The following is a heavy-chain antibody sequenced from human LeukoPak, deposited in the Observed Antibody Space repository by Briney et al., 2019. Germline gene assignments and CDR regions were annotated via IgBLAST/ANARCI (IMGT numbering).Heavy chain of an antibody. D-gene: IGHD2-8*01. CDR1: SGSFSGYY. CDR3: ARRSHGLYYYYGMDV. V-gene: IGHV4-34*01. J-gene: IGHJ6*02. Sequence: SETLSLTCAVYSGSFSGYYWSWIRQPPGKGLEWIGEINHSGSTNYNPSLKSRVTISVDTSKNQFSLKLSSVTAADTAVYYCARRSHGLYYYYGMDVWGQGTTVTVSS. CDR2: INHSGST.